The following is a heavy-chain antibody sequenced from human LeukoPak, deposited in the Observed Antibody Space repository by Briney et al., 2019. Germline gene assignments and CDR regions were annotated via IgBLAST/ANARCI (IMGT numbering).Heavy chain of an antibody. CDR1: GFTFSSYA. CDR2: ISGSGGST. D-gene: IGHD5-18*01. V-gene: IGHV3-23*01. CDR3: ARDEGGYSYGPDY. Sequence: GGSLRLSCAASGFTFSSYAMSWVRQAPGKGLEWVSAISGSGGSTYYADSVKGRFTISRDNSKNTLYLQMNSLRAEDTAVYYCARDEGGYSYGPDYWGQGTLVTVSS. J-gene: IGHJ4*02.